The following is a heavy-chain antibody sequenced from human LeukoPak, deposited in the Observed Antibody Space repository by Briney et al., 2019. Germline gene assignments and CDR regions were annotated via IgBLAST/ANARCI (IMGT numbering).Heavy chain of an antibody. CDR1: GFTFSSYA. Sequence: GGSLRLSCAAPGFTFSSYAMTWVRQAPGKGLEWVSAISDSGGKTYYADSVKGRFTISRDNSKNTLYLQMNSLKAEDTAVYYCVKDAVDYWGQGTLVTVSS. V-gene: IGHV3-23*01. CDR3: VKDAVDY. CDR2: ISDSGGKT. J-gene: IGHJ4*02.